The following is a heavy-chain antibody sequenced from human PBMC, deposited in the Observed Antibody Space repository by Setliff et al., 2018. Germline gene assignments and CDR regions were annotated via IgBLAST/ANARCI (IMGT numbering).Heavy chain of an antibody. D-gene: IGHD3-22*01. V-gene: IGHV1-69*05. CDR2: TIPIFGTT. J-gene: IGHJ6*03. Sequence: GASVKVSCKASGGTFSSYGISWVRQAPGQGLEWMGGTIPIFGTTDYAQKFQGRVMIITDESTSTAFMQLSSLRSEDTAVYYCVREGVDSRSSTDYRYYMDVWGKGTTVTVS. CDR1: GGTFSSYG. CDR3: VREGVDSRSSTDYRYYMDV.